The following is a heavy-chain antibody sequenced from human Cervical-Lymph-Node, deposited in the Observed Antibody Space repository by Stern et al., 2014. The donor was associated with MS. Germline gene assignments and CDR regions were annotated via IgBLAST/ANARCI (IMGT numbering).Heavy chain of an antibody. J-gene: IGHJ4*02. Sequence: MQLVESGGGVVQPGGSLRLSCAASGFTFSTSGMHWVRQAPGKGLEWVAVISYDGNNKYHADSVKGRFTVSRDNSQNTLYLHFNSLRPGDTAVYYCARGGHLWSLRGDYWGQGTLVIVSS. V-gene: IGHV3-30*03. D-gene: IGHD5-18*01. CDR1: GFTFSTSG. CDR3: ARGGHLWSLRGDY. CDR2: ISYDGNNK.